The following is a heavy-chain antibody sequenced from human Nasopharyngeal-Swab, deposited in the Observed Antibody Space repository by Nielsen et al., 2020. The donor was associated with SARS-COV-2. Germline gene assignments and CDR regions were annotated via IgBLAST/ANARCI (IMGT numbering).Heavy chain of an antibody. CDR2: INHSGST. V-gene: IGHV4-34*01. D-gene: IGHD1-26*01. Sequence: SETLSLTCAVYGGSCRGDYWSWNRQPPGKGLEWIGKINHSGSTNYNPSLKSRVTISVDTSKNQFSLKLSSVTAADTAVYYCARARELRPWGQGTLVTVSS. J-gene: IGHJ5*02. CDR3: ARARELRP. CDR1: GGSCRGDY.